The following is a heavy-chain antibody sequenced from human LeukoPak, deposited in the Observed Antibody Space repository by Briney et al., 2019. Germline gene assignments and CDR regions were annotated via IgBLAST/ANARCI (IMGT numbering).Heavy chain of an antibody. V-gene: IGHV3-30*04. CDR3: ARDQGGYFDY. D-gene: IGHD3-16*01. CDR2: ISYDGSNK. J-gene: IGHJ4*02. Sequence: GSLRLSCAASGFTFSSYAMHWVRQAPGKGLEWVAVISYDGSNKYYADSVKGRFTISRDNSKNTLYLQMNSLRAEDTAVYYCARDQGGYFDYWGQGTLVTVSS. CDR1: GFTFSSYA.